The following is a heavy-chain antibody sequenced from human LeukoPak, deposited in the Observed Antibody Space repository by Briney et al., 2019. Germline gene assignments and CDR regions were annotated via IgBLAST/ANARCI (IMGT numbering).Heavy chain of an antibody. J-gene: IGHJ6*02. CDR1: GGSFSGYY. CDR3: ARSGGSSWYETVRTTPENYYYYGMDV. D-gene: IGHD6-13*01. Sequence: SETLSLTCAVYGGSFSGYYWSWIRQPPGKGLEWIGEINHSGSTNYNPSLKSRVTISVDTSKNQFSLKLSSVTAADTAVYYCARSGGSSWYETVRTTPENYYYYGMDVWGQGTTVTVSS. V-gene: IGHV4-34*01. CDR2: INHSGST.